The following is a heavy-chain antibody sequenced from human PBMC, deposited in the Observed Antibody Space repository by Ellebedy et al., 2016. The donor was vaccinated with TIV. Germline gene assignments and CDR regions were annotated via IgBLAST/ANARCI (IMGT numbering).Heavy chain of an antibody. D-gene: IGHD3-22*01. V-gene: IGHV4-4*02. CDR2: ISHSGDT. Sequence: SETLSLXXAVSGGSITTGTYWRWVRQPPGAGLEWIGEISHSGDTKYIPSLKTRVTISIDKSKNQFSLRLSSVTAADTAVYYCARSSGYFSLDYWGQGTLVTVSS. CDR1: GGSITTGTY. CDR3: ARSSGYFSLDY. J-gene: IGHJ4*02.